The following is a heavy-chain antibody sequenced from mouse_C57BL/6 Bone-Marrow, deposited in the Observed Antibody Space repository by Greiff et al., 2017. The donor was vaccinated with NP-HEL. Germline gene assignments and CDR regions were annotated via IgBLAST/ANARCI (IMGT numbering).Heavy chain of an antibody. Sequence: VKVEESGPGLVAPSQSLSITCTVSGFSLTSYAISWVRQPPGKGLEWLGVIWTGRGTNYNSALKSRLSISKDNSKSQVFLKMNSLHTDDTARYYCARVYYDYDGYWYFDVWGTGTTVTVSS. CDR3: ARVYYDYDGYWYFDV. D-gene: IGHD2-4*01. V-gene: IGHV2-9-1*01. J-gene: IGHJ1*03. CDR1: GFSLTSYA. CDR2: IWTGRGT.